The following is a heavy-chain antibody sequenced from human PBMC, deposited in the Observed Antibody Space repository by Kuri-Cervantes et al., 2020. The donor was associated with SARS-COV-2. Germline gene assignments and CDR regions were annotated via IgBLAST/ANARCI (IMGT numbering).Heavy chain of an antibody. CDR3: ARGRIVGARGYYYYMDV. CDR2: LSPVLRTT. J-gene: IGHJ6*03. D-gene: IGHD1-26*01. V-gene: IGHV1-69*04. CDR1: GDTFSAYA. Sequence: SVKVSCKASGDTFSAYAISWVRQAPGQGLEWMGRLSPVLRTTHYAQKFQGRLTITADNSTTTAYMDLGSLRSEDTAVYYCARGRIVGARGYYYYMDVWGKGTTVTVSS.